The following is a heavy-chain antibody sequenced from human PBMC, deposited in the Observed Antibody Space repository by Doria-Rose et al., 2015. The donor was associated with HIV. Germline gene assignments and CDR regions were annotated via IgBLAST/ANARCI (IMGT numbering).Heavy chain of an antibody. CDR1: GFTLSNFA. V-gene: IGHV3-30*04. D-gene: IGHD3-9*01. CDR2: ILYDGGNQ. Sequence: GRSLRLSCVDSGFTLSNFAIHWVRQAPGKGLEWVSVILYDGGNQHYADSVKGRFTISRDNPKNTVYLQMDTLRLEDTAVYFCARDEFRCYDIDDCFDFSGQGTTVAVSS. CDR3: ARDEFRCYDIDDCFDF. J-gene: IGHJ6*02.